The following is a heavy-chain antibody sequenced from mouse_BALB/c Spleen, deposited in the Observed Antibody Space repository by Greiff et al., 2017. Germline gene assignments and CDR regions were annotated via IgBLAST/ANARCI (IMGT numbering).Heavy chain of an antibody. Sequence: EVKLVESGGGLVKPGGSLKLSCAASGFAFSSYDMSWVRQTPEKRLEWVAYISSGGGSTYYPDTVKGRFTISRDNAKNTLYLQMSSLKSEDTAMYYCARPSGSSLYYFDYWGQGTTLTVSS. CDR2: ISSGGGST. V-gene: IGHV5-12-1*01. J-gene: IGHJ2*01. D-gene: IGHD1-1*01. CDR1: GFAFSSYD. CDR3: ARPSGSSLYYFDY.